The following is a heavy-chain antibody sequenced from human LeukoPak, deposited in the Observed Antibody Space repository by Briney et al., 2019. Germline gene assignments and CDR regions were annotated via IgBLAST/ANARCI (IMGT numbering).Heavy chain of an antibody. V-gene: IGHV4-34*01. Sequence: SETLSLTCAVYGGSFSGYYWSWIRQPPGKGLEWIGEINHSGSTNYNPSLKSRVTISVDTSKNQFSLKLSSVTAADTAVYYCARDQYFGAVTTFYYYYMDVWGKGTTVTVSS. CDR2: INHSGST. D-gene: IGHD4-17*01. CDR1: GGSFSGYY. J-gene: IGHJ6*03. CDR3: ARDQYFGAVTTFYYYYMDV.